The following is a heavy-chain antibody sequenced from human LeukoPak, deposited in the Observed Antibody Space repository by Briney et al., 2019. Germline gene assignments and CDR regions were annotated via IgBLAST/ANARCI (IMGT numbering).Heavy chain of an antibody. D-gene: IGHD3-10*01. V-gene: IGHV4-59*01. CDR3: ARDRPPLDTMVRGVSGFDP. CDR2: VYYTGST. Sequence: SETLSLTCTVSGGSISSYYWSWVRQPPGKGLEWIGFVYYTGSTNYSPSLKSRVTISVDTSKNQFSLKLRSVTAADTAVYYCARDRPPLDTMVRGVSGFDPWGQGTLVTVSS. J-gene: IGHJ5*02. CDR1: GGSISSYY.